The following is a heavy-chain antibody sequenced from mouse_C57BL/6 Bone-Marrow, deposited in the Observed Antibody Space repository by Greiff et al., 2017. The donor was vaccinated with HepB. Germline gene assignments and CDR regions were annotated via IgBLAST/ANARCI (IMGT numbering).Heavy chain of an antibody. D-gene: IGHD2-4*01. CDR3: ARQGGDNDNVYYYAMDY. CDR2: ISNGGGST. Sequence: EVKLVESGGGLVQPGGSLKLSCAASGFTFSDYYMYWVRQTPEKRLEWVAYISNGGGSTYYPDTVKGRFTISRDNAKNTQYLQMSRLKSEDTAMYYCARQGGDNDNVYYYAMDYWGQGTSVTVSS. V-gene: IGHV5-12*01. CDR1: GFTFSDYY. J-gene: IGHJ4*01.